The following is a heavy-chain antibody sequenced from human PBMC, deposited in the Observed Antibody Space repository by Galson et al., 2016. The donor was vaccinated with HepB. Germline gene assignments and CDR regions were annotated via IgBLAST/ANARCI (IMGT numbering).Heavy chain of an antibody. J-gene: IGHJ4*02. V-gene: IGHV3-23*01. D-gene: IGHD3-22*01. CDR2: IANALNAENR. CDR1: RFPFKIYA. CDR3: APDYDSSGHVEAD. Sequence: SLRLSCAASRFPFKIYAMNWFRQAPGKGLEWVSLIANALNAENRHYADSVNGRFTISRDDANSFLYLHMSSLRVEDTAVYYCAPDYDSSGHVEADWGQGTLVTVS.